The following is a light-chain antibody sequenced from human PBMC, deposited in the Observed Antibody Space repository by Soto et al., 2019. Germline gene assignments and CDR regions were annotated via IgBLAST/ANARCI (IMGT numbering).Light chain of an antibody. Sequence: QSALTQPASVSASPGQSITISCTGTSSDVGGYNYVSWYQQHPGKAPKLMIYDVSNRPSGVSTRFSGSKSGNTASLTISGLQAADEADYYCCSYTSSGTHVFGTGTKLTVL. CDR3: CSYTSSGTHV. V-gene: IGLV2-14*01. J-gene: IGLJ1*01. CDR2: DVS. CDR1: SSDVGGYNY.